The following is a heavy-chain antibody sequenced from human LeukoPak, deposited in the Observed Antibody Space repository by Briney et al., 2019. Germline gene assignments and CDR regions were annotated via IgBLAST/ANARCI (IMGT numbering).Heavy chain of an antibody. CDR1: QLTFNRYV. Sequence: QPGGSLRLSCTSPQLTFNRYVMSWVRQAPGKGLEWVSTISASGGTTYYADSVQGRFTISRDNSKNTLYLQMNSLRAEDTAVYYCAGPRWPGSYYRADYWGQGTLVTVSS. V-gene: IGHV3-23*01. CDR3: AGPRWPGSYYRADY. D-gene: IGHD3-10*01. J-gene: IGHJ4*02. CDR2: ISASGGTT.